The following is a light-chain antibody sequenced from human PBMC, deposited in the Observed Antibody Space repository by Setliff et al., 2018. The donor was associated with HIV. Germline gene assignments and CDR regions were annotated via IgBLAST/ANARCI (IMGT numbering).Light chain of an antibody. Sequence: QSVLTQPASVSGSPGQSITISCTGTISDVGGFNYVSWYQQHPGKAPKLMIYDVGNRPSGVSNRFSGSKSGNTASLTISGLQAEDEADYYCSSYTSRTTLVFGGGTK. J-gene: IGLJ2*01. CDR2: DVG. CDR1: ISDVGGFNY. V-gene: IGLV2-14*01. CDR3: SSYTSRTTLV.